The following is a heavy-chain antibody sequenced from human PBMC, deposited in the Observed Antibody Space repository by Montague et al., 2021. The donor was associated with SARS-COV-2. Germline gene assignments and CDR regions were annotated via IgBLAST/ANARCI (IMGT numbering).Heavy chain of an antibody. CDR1: GWSFSGSY. CDR2: INHSEST. V-gene: IGHV4-34*01. D-gene: IGHD2-15*01. J-gene: IGHJ6*03. CDR3: ARGRTLNYYYYMDV. Sequence: SETLSLTCAVYGWSFSGSYLLWIRSPTGKWLGWVGLINHSESTNYNPSLKSRVTISVDTSKNQFSLKLSSVTAADSAVYYCARGRTLNYYYYMDVWDKGT.